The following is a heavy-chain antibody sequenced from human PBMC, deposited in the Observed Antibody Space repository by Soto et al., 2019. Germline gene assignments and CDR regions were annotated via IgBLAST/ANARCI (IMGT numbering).Heavy chain of an antibody. V-gene: IGHV4-31*03. CDR2: IYYSGST. J-gene: IGHJ3*02. Sequence: SSETLSLTCTVSGGSISSGGYYWSWIRQHPGKGLEWIGYIYYSGSTYYNPSLKSRVTISVDTSKNQFSLKLSSVTAADTAVYYCARGLSGYDSIHAFDIWGQGTMVTVSS. D-gene: IGHD5-12*01. CDR3: ARGLSGYDSIHAFDI. CDR1: GGSISSGGYY.